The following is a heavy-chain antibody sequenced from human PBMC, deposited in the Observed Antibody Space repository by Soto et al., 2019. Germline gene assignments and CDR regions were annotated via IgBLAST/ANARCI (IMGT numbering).Heavy chain of an antibody. D-gene: IGHD2-8*02. J-gene: IGHJ3*02. CDR2: ILVGGST. CDR1: GFICSSYD. V-gene: IGHV3-23*01. CDR3: AKATATGGGAFEI. Sequence: PGGSLRLPCAVSGFICSSYDISWVRQAPGKGLEWVSTILVGGSTHYEDSVKGRFTISRDTSENAVYLQMNSLTAGDTAVYYCAKATATGGGAFEICGQGTMVTV.